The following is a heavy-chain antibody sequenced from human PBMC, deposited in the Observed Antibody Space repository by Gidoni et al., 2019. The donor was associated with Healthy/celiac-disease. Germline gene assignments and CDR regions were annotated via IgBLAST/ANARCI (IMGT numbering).Heavy chain of an antibody. V-gene: IGHV4-39*01. CDR2: IYYSGST. CDR1: GGSISSSSYY. Sequence: QLQLQESGPGLVKPSETLSLTCTVSGGSISSSSYYWGWIRQPPGKGLEWIGSIYYSGSTYYNPSLKSRVTISVDTSKNQFSLKLSSVTAADTAVYYCATVVVPAAKDYYYGMDVWGQGTTVTVSS. CDR3: ATVVVPAAKDYYYGMDV. D-gene: IGHD2-2*01. J-gene: IGHJ6*02.